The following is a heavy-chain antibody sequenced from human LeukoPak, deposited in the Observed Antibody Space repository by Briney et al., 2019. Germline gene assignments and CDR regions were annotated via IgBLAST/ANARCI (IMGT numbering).Heavy chain of an antibody. CDR2: SYYTGNT. D-gene: IGHD2-15*01. V-gene: IGHV4-39*07. J-gene: IGHJ2*01. CDR3: ARMRSYWYFDL. Sequence: EWIGTSYYTGNTYYNPSLKSRVTISLDTSRNQFSLTLTSVIVADTALYYCARMRSYWYFDLWGRGTLVAVSS.